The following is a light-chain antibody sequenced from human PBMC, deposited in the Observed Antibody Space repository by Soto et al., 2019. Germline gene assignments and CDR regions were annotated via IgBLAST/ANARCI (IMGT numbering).Light chain of an antibody. Sequence: EIVMTQSPATLSVSPGEGATLSCRASQTIRSNLAWYQQKPGQAPRLLIYDASTRATGIPARFSGSGSGTEFTLTISSLQSEDFALYYCQHYHNWPRTFGRGTEVEI. CDR1: QTIRSN. CDR3: QHYHNWPRT. V-gene: IGKV3-15*01. J-gene: IGKJ1*01. CDR2: DAS.